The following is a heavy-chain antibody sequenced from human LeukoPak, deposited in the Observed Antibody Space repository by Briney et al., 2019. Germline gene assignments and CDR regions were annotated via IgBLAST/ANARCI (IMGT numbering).Heavy chain of an antibody. V-gene: IGHV4-39*07. D-gene: IGHD6-19*01. CDR2: IYYSGST. CDR1: GGSISSSSYY. J-gene: IGHJ5*02. CDR3: AGYSSGWYGNWFDP. Sequence: SETLSLTCTVSGGSISSSSYYWGWIRQPPGKGLEWIGSIYYSGSTYYNPSLKSRVTISVDTSKNQFSLKLSSVTAADTAVYYCAGYSSGWYGNWFDPWGQGTLVTVSS.